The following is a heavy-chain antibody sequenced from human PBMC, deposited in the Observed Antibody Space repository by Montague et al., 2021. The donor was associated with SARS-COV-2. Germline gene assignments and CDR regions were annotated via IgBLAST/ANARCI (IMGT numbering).Heavy chain of an antibody. CDR2: IYNSGTT. V-gene: IGHV4-39*01. CDR1: GDSTSCPNCY. J-gene: IGHJ5*02. Sequence: SETLSLTCTVSGDSTSCPNCYWGWIRQPPGKGLDWIGTIYNSGTTYYNPPLKSRLTISIDTSKNQFSLKLSSVTAADTAVYYCARHRNYGDHSLDNWFHPWGQGTLVTVPS. D-gene: IGHD4-17*01. CDR3: ARHRNYGDHSLDNWFHP.